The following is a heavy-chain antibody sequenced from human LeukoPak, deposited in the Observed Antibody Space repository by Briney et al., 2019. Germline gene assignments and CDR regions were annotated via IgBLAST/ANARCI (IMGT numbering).Heavy chain of an antibody. J-gene: IGHJ6*03. CDR2: INHSGST. CDR3: AREVGGSGSYSDYYYYMDV. CDR1: GGSFSGYY. V-gene: IGHV4-34*01. Sequence: SETLSLTCAVYGGSFSGYYWSWIRQPPGKGLEWIGEINHSGSTNYNPSLKSRVTISVGTSKNQFSLKLSSVTAADTAVYYCAREVGGSGSYSDYYYYMDVWGKGTTVTVSS. D-gene: IGHD3-10*01.